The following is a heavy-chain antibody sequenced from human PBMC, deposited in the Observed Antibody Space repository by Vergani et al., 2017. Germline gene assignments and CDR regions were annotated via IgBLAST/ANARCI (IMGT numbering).Heavy chain of an antibody. V-gene: IGHV4-59*13. Sequence: QVQLQESGPGLVKPSETLSLTCTVSGGSISSYYWSWIRQPPGKGLEWIGYNYYSGSTNYNPSLKSRVTISVDTSKNQFSLKLGSVTAADTAVYYCARTPGGGSYIFDYWGQGTLVTVSS. CDR2: NYYSGST. D-gene: IGHD1-26*01. J-gene: IGHJ4*02. CDR3: ARTPGGGSYIFDY. CDR1: GGSISSYY.